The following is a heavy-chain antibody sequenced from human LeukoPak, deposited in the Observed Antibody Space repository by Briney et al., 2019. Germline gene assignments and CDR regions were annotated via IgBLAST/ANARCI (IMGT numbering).Heavy chain of an antibody. V-gene: IGHV3-30*04. CDR1: GFTFSSYA. J-gene: IGHJ4*02. CDR3: ARRHFQGSSPTTVDY. D-gene: IGHD6-13*01. CDR2: ISYDGSNK. Sequence: GRSLRLSCAASGFTFSSYAMHWVRQAPGKGLEWVAVISYDGSNKYYADSVKGRFTISRDNSKNTLYLQMNSLRAEDTAVYYCARRHFQGSSPTTVDYWGQGTLVTVCS.